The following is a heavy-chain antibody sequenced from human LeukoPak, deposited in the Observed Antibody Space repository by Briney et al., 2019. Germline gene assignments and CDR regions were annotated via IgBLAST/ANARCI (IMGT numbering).Heavy chain of an antibody. CDR2: IYNTGAT. J-gene: IGHJ3*02. Sequence: GGSLRLSCSASGFTFSTYWMTWVRQAPGKGLEWVSSIYNTGATHYAESVKGRFTISRDNSKNTLFLQMNSLRAEDMAVYYCARIEWERLGRAFDIWGQGTMVTVSS. CDR3: ARIEWERLGRAFDI. V-gene: IGHV3-53*01. CDR1: GFTFSTYW. D-gene: IGHD1-26*01.